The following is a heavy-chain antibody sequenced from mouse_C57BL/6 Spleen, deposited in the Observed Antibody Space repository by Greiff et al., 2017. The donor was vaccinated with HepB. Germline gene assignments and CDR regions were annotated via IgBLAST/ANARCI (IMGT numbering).Heavy chain of an antibody. D-gene: IGHD2-5*01. V-gene: IGHV7-3*01. CDR2: IRNKANGYTT. CDR1: GFTFTDYY. CDR3: APLEAYYSNSLDY. J-gene: IGHJ2*01. Sequence: EVKLVESGGGLVQPGGSLSLSCAASGFTFTDYYMSWVRQPPGKALEWLGFIRNKANGYTTEYSASVKGRFTISRDNSQTILYLQMNALRAEDSATYYCAPLEAYYSNSLDYWGQGTTLTVSS.